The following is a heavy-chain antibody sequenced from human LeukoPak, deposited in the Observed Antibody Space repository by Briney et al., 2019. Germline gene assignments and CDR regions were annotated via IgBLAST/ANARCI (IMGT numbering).Heavy chain of an antibody. CDR3: ARDRERVVATMGYY. CDR2: ISAYNGNT. CDR1: GYTFTSYG. D-gene: IGHD5-12*01. Sequence: GESLKISCKDSGYTFTSYGISWVRQAPGQGLEWMGWISAYNGNTNYAQKLQGRVTMTTDTSTSTAYMELRSLRSDDTAVYYCARDRERVVATMGYYWGQGTLVTVSS. V-gene: IGHV1-18*01. J-gene: IGHJ4*02.